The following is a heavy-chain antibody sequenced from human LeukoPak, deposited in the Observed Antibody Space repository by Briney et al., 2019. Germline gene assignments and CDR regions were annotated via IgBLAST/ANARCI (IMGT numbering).Heavy chain of an antibody. CDR1: GFTVSSNY. Sequence: GSLRLSCAASGFTVSSNYMSWVRQAPGKGLEWVSVIYSGGSTYYADSVKGRFTISRDNSKNTLYLQMNSLRAEDTAVYYCARGSSGYDIDYWGQGTLVTVSS. CDR2: IYSGGST. J-gene: IGHJ4*02. CDR3: ARGSSGYDIDY. D-gene: IGHD3-22*01. V-gene: IGHV3-53*01.